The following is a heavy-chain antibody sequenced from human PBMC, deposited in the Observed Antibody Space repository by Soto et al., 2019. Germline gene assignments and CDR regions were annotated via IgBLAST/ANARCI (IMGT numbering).Heavy chain of an antibody. CDR2: IKSKTDGGTT. Sequence: PGGSLRLSCAASGFTFSSYAMSWVRQAPGKGLEWVGRIKSKTDGGTTDFAAPVKGRFTISRDDSKNTVYLQMNSLKIEDTAVYYCTTGLAAAGTNYWGQGTLVTVSS. J-gene: IGHJ4*02. V-gene: IGHV3-15*01. D-gene: IGHD6-13*01. CDR3: TTGLAAAGTNY. CDR1: GFTFSSYA.